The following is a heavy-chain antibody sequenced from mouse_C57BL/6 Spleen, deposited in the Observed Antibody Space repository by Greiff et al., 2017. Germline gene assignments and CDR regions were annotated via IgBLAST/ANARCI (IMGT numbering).Heavy chain of an antibody. CDR1: GYSITSGYY. Sequence: EVKFEESGPGLVKPSQSLSLTCSVTGYSITSGYYWNWIRQFPGNKLEWMGYISYDGSNNYNPSLKNRISITRDTSKNQFFLKLNSVTTEDTATYYCARGTIYYGNLYAMDYWGQGTSVTVSS. J-gene: IGHJ4*01. CDR2: ISYDGSN. D-gene: IGHD2-1*01. V-gene: IGHV3-6*01. CDR3: ARGTIYYGNLYAMDY.